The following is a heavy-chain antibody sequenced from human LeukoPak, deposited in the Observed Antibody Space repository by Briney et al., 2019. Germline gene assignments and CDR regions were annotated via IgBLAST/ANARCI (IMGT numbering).Heavy chain of an antibody. V-gene: IGHV3-48*03. CDR2: ISSSGSPI. Sequence: PGGSLRLSCAASGFSFSTYEMNWVRQAPGKGLEWVSYISSSGSPIYYADSVKGRFTISRDNAKNSLYLQMNSLRAEDTAVYYCARDGGWTFDYWGQGTLVTVSS. D-gene: IGHD6-19*01. J-gene: IGHJ4*02. CDR3: ARDGGWTFDY. CDR1: GFSFSTYE.